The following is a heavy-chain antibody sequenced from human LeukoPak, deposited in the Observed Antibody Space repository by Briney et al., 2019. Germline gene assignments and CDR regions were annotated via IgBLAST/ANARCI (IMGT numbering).Heavy chain of an antibody. CDR1: GYTFTDYY. CDR3: ARDATGAHYSSTVDLDI. CDR2: INPNSGGT. D-gene: IGHD1-1*01. J-gene: IGHJ3*02. V-gene: IGHV1-2*02. Sequence: ASVKVSCKASGYTFTDYYMHWVRQAPGQGLEWMGWINPNSGGTNYEQKFQGRVTMTRDTSISTAYMELSRLRSDDTAVYYCARDATGAHYSSTVDLDIWGQGTMVTVSS.